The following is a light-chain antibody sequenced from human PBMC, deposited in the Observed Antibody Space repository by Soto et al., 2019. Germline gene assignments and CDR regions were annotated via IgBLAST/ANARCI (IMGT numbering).Light chain of an antibody. V-gene: IGKV3-20*01. CDR2: GAS. CDR3: HQYGSSHPAT. J-gene: IGKJ5*01. Sequence: ENVLTQSPGTLSLSPGERSTLSCMASQSVSSSYLAWYQQKPGQPPRLLIYGASSSATGIPDRFSGSGSGTDFTLTISRLEHEDFAMYYCHQYGSSHPATFGQGTRLEIK. CDR1: QSVSSSY.